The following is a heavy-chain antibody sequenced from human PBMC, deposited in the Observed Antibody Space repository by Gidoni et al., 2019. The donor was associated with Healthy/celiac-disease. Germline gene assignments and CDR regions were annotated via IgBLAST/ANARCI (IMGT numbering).Heavy chain of an antibody. V-gene: IGHV4-59*01. D-gene: IGHD6-13*01. Sequence: QVQLQASGPGLVKPSETLSLPCTVSGGSISSYYWSGIRQPPGKGLEWIGYIYYSGRTKYNPSLKSRVTISVDTSKNQFSLKLSAVTAADTAVYYCARGQQLAHFDYWGQGTLVTVSS. CDR3: ARGQQLAHFDY. CDR2: IYYSGRT. CDR1: GGSISSYY. J-gene: IGHJ4*02.